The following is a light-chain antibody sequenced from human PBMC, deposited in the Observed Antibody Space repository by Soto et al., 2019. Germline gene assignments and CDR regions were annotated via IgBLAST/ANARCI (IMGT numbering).Light chain of an antibody. J-gene: IGLJ2*01. CDR1: SGHNSYA. CDR3: QTWSTDIRA. CDR2: LNSDGSH. V-gene: IGLV4-69*01. Sequence: QLVLTQPPSASASLGASVTLTCTLSSGHNSYAIAWHQQQPEKGPRYLMKLNSDGSHSKGDGIPDRFSGSSSGAERYLTISSLQSEDEADYYCQTWSTDIRAVGGGTKLTVL.